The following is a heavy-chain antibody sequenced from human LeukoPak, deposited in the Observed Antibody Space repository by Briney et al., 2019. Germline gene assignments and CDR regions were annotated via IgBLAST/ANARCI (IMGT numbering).Heavy chain of an antibody. J-gene: IGHJ4*02. CDR1: GYTFTSYY. V-gene: IGHV1-46*01. CDR3: AREASLADYYDSSGLNYFDY. Sequence: GASVKVSCKASGYTFTSYYMHWVRRAPGQGLEWMGIINPSGGSTSYAQKFQGRVTMTRDTSTSTVYMELSSLRSEDTAVYYCAREASLADYYDSSGLNYFDYWGQGTLVTVSS. CDR2: INPSGGST. D-gene: IGHD3-22*01.